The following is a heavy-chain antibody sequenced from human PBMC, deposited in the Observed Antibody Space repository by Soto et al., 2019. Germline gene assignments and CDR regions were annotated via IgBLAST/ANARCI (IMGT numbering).Heavy chain of an antibody. CDR3: ASGIAATGPTPYSFDY. V-gene: IGHV4-59*08. CDR2: IYYSGST. J-gene: IGHJ4*02. Sequence: PSETLSLTCTVSGGSISSYYWSWIRQPPGKGLEWIGYIYYSGSTNYNPSLKSRVTISVDTSKNQFSLKLSSVTAADTAVYYCASGIAATGPTPYSFDYWGQGTLVTVSS. D-gene: IGHD6-13*01. CDR1: GGSISSYY.